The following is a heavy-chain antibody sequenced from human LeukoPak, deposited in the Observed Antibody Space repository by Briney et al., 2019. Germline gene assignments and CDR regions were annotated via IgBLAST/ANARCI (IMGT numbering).Heavy chain of an antibody. D-gene: IGHD6-13*01. CDR2: ISSSGSTI. CDR3: ARDARSWGFDY. CDR1: GFTFSSYE. J-gene: IGHJ4*02. Sequence: GGSLRLSCAASGFTFSSYEMNWVRQAPGKGLEWVSYISSSGSTIYYADSVKGRFTISRDNAKNSLYLQMNSLRAEDTAVYYCARDARSWGFDYWGQGTLVTVSS. V-gene: IGHV3-48*03.